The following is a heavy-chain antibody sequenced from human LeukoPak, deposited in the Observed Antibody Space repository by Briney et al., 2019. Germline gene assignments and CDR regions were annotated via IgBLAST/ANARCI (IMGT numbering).Heavy chain of an antibody. J-gene: IGHJ5*02. Sequence: GGSRRLSCAASGFTFSSYWMHWVRQAPGKGLVWVSRINSDGSSTSYADSVKGRFTISRDNAKNTLYLQMNSLRAEDTAVYYCATLRLIVVVPAATVWFDPWGPGTLVTVSS. CDR1: GFTFSSYW. CDR2: INSDGSST. D-gene: IGHD2-2*01. V-gene: IGHV3-74*01. CDR3: ATLRLIVVVPAATVWFDP.